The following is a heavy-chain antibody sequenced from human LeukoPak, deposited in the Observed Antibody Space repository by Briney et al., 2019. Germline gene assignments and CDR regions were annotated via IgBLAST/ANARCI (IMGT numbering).Heavy chain of an antibody. Sequence: GGSLRLSCAASGFTFSSYEMNWVRQAPGKGLEWVSYISSTGTTIYYADSVKGRFTISRDNAKKSLYLQMNSLRAEDTAVYYCARGKRIISMVVALDIWGQGTMVTVSS. CDR1: GFTFSSYE. CDR3: ARGKRIISMVVALDI. J-gene: IGHJ3*02. CDR2: ISSTGTTI. V-gene: IGHV3-48*03. D-gene: IGHD2-8*01.